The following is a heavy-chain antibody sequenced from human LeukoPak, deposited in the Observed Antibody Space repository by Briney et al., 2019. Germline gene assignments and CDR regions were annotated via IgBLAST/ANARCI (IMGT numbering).Heavy chain of an antibody. D-gene: IGHD2-2*01. CDR1: GSTFSDYY. CDR3: AKVRTDIVVVPAAIGGLYAFDI. CDR2: ISGSGGST. J-gene: IGHJ3*02. Sequence: GGSLRLSCAASGSTFSDYYMSWIRQAPGKGLEWVSAISGSGGSTYYADSVKGRFTISRDNSKNTLYLQMNSLRAEDTAVYYCAKVRTDIVVVPAAIGGLYAFDIWGQGTMVTVSS. V-gene: IGHV3-23*01.